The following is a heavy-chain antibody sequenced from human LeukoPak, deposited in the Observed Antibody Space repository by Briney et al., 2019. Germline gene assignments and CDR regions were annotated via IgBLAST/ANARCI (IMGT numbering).Heavy chain of an antibody. D-gene: IGHD1-26*01. Sequence: ASVKVSCKTSGFTFTIYDINWVRQATGQGLEWMGWMNGNSSDTGYAQKFQGRVTMTRNTSISTAYMELSNLRSEDTAVYYCVRGRFIAGAGDWGQGTPVTVPS. CDR1: GFTFTIYD. J-gene: IGHJ1*01. CDR3: VRGRFIAGAGD. V-gene: IGHV1-8*01. CDR2: MNGNSSDT.